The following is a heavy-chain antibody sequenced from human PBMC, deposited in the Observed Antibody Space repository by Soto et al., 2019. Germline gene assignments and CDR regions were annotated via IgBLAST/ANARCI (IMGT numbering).Heavy chain of an antibody. Sequence: SETLSLTCTVSGDSINDYFWSWIRQPPGKGLEWIAYIYYSGGTDYNPSLKSRVTISVDTSKNQFSLKLSSVTAADTAVYDCARHGVTGGPNDLRAQRTLVTVSS. CDR3: ARHGVTGGPNDL. CDR2: IYYSGGT. V-gene: IGHV4-59*08. J-gene: IGHJ4*02. CDR1: GDSINDYF. D-gene: IGHD7-27*01.